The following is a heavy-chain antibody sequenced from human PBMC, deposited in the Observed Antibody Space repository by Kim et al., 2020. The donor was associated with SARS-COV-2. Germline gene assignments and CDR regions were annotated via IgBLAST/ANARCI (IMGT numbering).Heavy chain of an antibody. J-gene: IGHJ4*02. V-gene: IGHV3-33*01. CDR2: IWYDGSNK. CDR1: GFTFSSYG. D-gene: IGHD3-22*01. Sequence: GGSLRLSCAASGFTFSSYGMHWVRQAPGKGLEWVAVIWYDGSNKYYADSVKGRFTISRDNSKNTLYLQMNSLRAEDTAVYYCARDFLYYYDSSGSSALDYWGQGTLVTVSS. CDR3: ARDFLYYYDSSGSSALDY.